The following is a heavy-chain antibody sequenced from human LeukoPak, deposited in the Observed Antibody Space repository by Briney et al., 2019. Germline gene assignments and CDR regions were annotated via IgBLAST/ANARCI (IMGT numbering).Heavy chain of an antibody. Sequence: PSETLSLTCTVSGGSVSSGNYYWSWIRQPPGKGLEWIGYIYYSGSTKNSPSLKSRVTISVNTSKNQFSLKVSSVTAADTAVYYCAREYSSSDYLDYWGQGTLVTVSS. CDR3: AREYSSSDYLDY. CDR1: GGSVSSGNYY. J-gene: IGHJ4*02. D-gene: IGHD6-19*01. CDR2: IYYSGST. V-gene: IGHV4-61*01.